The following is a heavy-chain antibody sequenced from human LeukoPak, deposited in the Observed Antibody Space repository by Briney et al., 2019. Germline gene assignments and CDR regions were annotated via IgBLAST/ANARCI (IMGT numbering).Heavy chain of an antibody. CDR1: GGSFSGYY. CDR2: INHSGST. J-gene: IGHJ4*02. D-gene: IGHD3-10*01. CDR3: ARGLRLWFGELYFDY. Sequence: SETLSLTCAVYGGSFSGYYWSWIRQPPGKGLEWIGEINHSGSTNYNPSLESRVTISVDTSKNQFSLKLSSVTAADTAVYYCARGLRLWFGELYFDYWGQGTLVTVSS. V-gene: IGHV4-34*01.